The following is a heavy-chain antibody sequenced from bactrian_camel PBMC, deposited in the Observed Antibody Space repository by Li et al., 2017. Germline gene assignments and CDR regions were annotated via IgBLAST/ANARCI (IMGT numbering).Heavy chain of an antibody. D-gene: IGHD5*01. V-gene: IGHV3S1*01. J-gene: IGHJ4*01. CDR3: AGEVKLGWGDCNDGPGEYIY. CDR1: GYTYSSAC. Sequence: HVQLVESGGGSVQAGGSLRLSCDASGYTYSSACMGWFRQAPGKERERVAGIRTGGGAASYADSVKGRFIISQDNAKKNTVYLQMNNLEPDDTAMYYCAGEVKLGWGDCNDGPGEYIYSGQGTQVTVS. CDR2: IRTGGGAA.